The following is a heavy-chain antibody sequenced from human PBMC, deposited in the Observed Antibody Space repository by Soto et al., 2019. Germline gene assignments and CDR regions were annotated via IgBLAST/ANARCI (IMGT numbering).Heavy chain of an antibody. CDR3: VRGANYYYYHGMDV. D-gene: IGHD1-26*01. Sequence: QVQLQESGPGLVKPSETLSLTCSVSGGSVNDYYWSWVRQPPGKGLEWIGFVYYIGSTNYNPSLKRRVTISVDTSKNQFSLTLRSVNAADTAVYYCVRGANYYYYHGMDVWGQGTTVTVSS. J-gene: IGHJ6*02. CDR2: VYYIGST. CDR1: GGSVNDYY. V-gene: IGHV4-59*02.